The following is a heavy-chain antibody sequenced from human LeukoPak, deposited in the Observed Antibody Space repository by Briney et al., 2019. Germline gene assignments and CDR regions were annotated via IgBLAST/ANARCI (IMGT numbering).Heavy chain of an antibody. J-gene: IGHJ4*02. V-gene: IGHV1-69*13. CDR3: AREFSRYCSSTSCYPGLWFGEDFHFDY. CDR2: IIPIFGTA. CDR1: GGTFSSYA. D-gene: IGHD2-2*01. Sequence: LVKVSCKASGGTFSSYAISWVRQAPGQGLEWMGGIIPIFGTANYAQKFQGRVTITADESTSTAYMELSSLRSEDTAVYYCAREFSRYCSSTSCYPGLWFGEDFHFDYWGQGTLVTVSS.